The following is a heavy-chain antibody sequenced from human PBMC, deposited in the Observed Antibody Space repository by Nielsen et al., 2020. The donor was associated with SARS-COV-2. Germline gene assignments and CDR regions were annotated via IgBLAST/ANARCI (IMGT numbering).Heavy chain of an antibody. J-gene: IGHJ4*02. Sequence: WIRQPPGKGLEWIGEINHSGSTNYNPPLKSRVTISVDTSKNQFSLKLSSVTAADTAVYYCARGEEYSSGWYIKAYYFDYWGQGTLVTVSS. CDR3: ARGEEYSSGWYIKAYYFDY. V-gene: IGHV4-34*01. CDR2: INHSGST. D-gene: IGHD6-19*01.